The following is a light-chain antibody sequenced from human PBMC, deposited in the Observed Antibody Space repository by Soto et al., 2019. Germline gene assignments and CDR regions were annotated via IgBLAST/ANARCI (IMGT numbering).Light chain of an antibody. CDR3: QQYGGSPFT. Sequence: EIVLTQSPGTLALSPGERATLSCRASQSVSSNYLTWYQQKPGQAPRLLIHGASSRATGIPDRFSGSGSGTDFTLTISRVEPQDFAVRYCQQYGGSPFTFGPGTKVDIK. V-gene: IGKV3-20*01. CDR1: QSVSSNY. J-gene: IGKJ3*01. CDR2: GAS.